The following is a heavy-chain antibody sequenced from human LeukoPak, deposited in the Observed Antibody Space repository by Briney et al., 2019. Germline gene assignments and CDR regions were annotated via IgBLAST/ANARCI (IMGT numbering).Heavy chain of an antibody. CDR2: ISGSSSYI. CDR3: ARDRRGYYDSSGYYGYAFDI. J-gene: IGHJ3*02. D-gene: IGHD3-22*01. V-gene: IGHV3-21*01. CDR1: GFTVSSST. Sequence: QPGGSLRLSCAGSGFTVSSSTMSWVRQAPGKGLEWVSSISGSSSYIYYADSVKGRFTISRDNAKNSLYLQMNSLRAEDTAVYYCARDRRGYYDSSGYYGYAFDIWGQGTMVTVSS.